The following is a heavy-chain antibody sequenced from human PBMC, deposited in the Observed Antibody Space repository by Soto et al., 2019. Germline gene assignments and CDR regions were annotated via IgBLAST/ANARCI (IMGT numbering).Heavy chain of an antibody. CDR3: ARGRYSYETIYYKFYYSALDV. J-gene: IGHJ6*02. Sequence: ETLSLTCGVYGGSIRGYYWSWIRQSPGKGLEWIGDINDNGGTNYNPSLKSRVTTSLDTSKKQVSLMVSSVTAADTAVYYCARGRYSYETIYYKFYYSALDVWGQGTTVTVS. CDR1: GGSIRGYY. V-gene: IGHV4-34*01. D-gene: IGHD3-10*01. CDR2: INDNGGT.